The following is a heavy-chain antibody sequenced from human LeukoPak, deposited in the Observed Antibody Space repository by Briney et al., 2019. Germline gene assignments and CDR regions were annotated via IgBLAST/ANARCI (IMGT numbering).Heavy chain of an antibody. V-gene: IGHV3-23*01. D-gene: IGHD3-10*01. J-gene: IGHJ4*02. Sequence: PGGSLRLSCAASGFNFGSYSMTWIRRAPGKGLEWVSVISADSATTFYADSVKGRFTNSRDNAKNTVFLQMSSLRAEDTALYYCARKSASGNYPLDYWGQGTLVTVSS. CDR1: GFNFGSYS. CDR3: ARKSASGNYPLDY. CDR2: ISADSATT.